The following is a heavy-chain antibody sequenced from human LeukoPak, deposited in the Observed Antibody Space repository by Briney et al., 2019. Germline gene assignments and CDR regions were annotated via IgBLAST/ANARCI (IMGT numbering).Heavy chain of an antibody. CDR1: GFTFRNYG. V-gene: IGHV3-30*18. Sequence: PGGSLRLSCAASGFTFRNYGMHWVRQAPGKGLEWVAVISSDGNEKYYADSVKGRFTISRDNSKNTLYLEMNNMRPEDTAVYYCAKDLGEYYYGSGSSMDVWGKGTTVTISS. D-gene: IGHD3-10*01. CDR3: AKDLGEYYYGSGSSMDV. J-gene: IGHJ6*03. CDR2: ISSDGNEK.